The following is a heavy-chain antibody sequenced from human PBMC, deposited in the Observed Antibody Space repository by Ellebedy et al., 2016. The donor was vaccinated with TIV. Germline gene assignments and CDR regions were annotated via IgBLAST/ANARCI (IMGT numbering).Heavy chain of an antibody. CDR3: GRGMDGYKYWGDS. CDR1: GFTFSTYS. CDR2: ITSDSTTK. V-gene: IGHV3-48*04. J-gene: IGHJ4*02. Sequence: GESLKISCAASGFTFSTYSMNWVRQAPGKGLDWVSFITSDSTTKYYADSVKGRFTISRDNAKNALYLQMNSLSADDTAVYYCGRGMDGYKYWGDSWGQGILVTVSS. D-gene: IGHD5-24*01.